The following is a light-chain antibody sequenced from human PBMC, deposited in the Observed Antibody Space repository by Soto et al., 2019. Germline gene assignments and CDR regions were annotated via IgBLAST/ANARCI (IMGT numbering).Light chain of an antibody. CDR2: AAS. CDR3: QRLNSYRYT. J-gene: IGKJ2*01. Sequence: DIQLTQSPSFLSASVGDRVTITCRASQGISSYLAWYQQKPGKAPKLLIYAASTLQSGVPSRFSGSGSGTEFTLTISSLQPEEFATYYCQRLNSYRYTFGQGTKLEIK. CDR1: QGISSY. V-gene: IGKV1-9*01.